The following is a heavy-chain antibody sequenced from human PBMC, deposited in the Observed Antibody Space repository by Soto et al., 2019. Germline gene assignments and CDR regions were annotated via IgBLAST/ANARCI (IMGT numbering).Heavy chain of an antibody. Sequence: QVQLVQSGAEVKKTGASVEVSCKASGYTFISYGISWVRQAPGQGLEWMGWISAYTGKTNYAQKFQDRGTMTTDTSTSTAYMELRRLRSDDTAVYYCARAGFSPSWLGLLATGVHGVEIDHWGQGTLVTVSS. CDR2: ISAYTGKT. J-gene: IGHJ4*02. D-gene: IGHD6-13*01. V-gene: IGHV1-18*01. CDR3: ARAGFSPSWLGLLATGVHGVEIDH. CDR1: GYTFISYG.